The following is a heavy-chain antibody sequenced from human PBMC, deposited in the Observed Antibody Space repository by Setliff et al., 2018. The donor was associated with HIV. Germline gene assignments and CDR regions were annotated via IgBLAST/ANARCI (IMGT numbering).Heavy chain of an antibody. V-gene: IGHV1-18*01. D-gene: IGHD6-19*01. CDR3: ARDQGSGWYYYYYGMDV. J-gene: IGHJ6*02. Sequence: ASVKVSCKASGYTFTSYGISWVRQAPGQGLEWTGWISAYNGNTNYAQKLQGRVTMTTDTSTSTAYMELRSLRSDDTAVYYCARDQGSGWYYYYYGMDVWGQGTTGTSP. CDR2: ISAYNGNT. CDR1: GYTFTSYG.